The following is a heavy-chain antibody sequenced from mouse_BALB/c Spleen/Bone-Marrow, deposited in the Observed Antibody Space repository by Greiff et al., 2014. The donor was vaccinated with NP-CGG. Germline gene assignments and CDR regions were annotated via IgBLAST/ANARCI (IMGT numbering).Heavy chain of an antibody. Sequence: EVQLVESGGGLVKPGGSLKLSCAASGFTFSSYAMSWVRQTPEKRLEWVASISSGGSTYYPDSVKGRFTISRDNARNILYLQVSSLRSEDTAMYYCARGGFRGLDYRGQGTTLTVSS. J-gene: IGHJ2*01. V-gene: IGHV5-6-5*01. CDR2: ISSGGST. CDR1: GFTFSSYA. CDR3: ARGGFRGLDY.